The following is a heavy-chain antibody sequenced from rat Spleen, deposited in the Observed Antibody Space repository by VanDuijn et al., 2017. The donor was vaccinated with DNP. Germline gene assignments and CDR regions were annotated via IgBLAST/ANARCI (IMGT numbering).Heavy chain of an antibody. J-gene: IGHJ4*01. CDR2: IIYDGSRT. V-gene: IGHV5S10*01. D-gene: IGHD1-2*01. CDR1: GFIFSDYN. CDR3: AKHKGSSSSYTMDA. Sequence: EVQLVESGGGLVQPGRSLKLSCAASGFIFSDYNMAWVRQAPKKGLEWVATIIYDGSRTYYGDSVKGRFTISRDNAKSTLYLQMNSLRSEDTATYRCAKHKGSSSSYTMDAWGQGTSVTVSS.